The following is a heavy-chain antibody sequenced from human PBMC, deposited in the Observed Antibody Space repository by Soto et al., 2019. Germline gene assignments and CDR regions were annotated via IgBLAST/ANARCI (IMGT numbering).Heavy chain of an antibody. J-gene: IGHJ3*02. CDR3: ARHVAYCGGDCSPGAFDI. D-gene: IGHD2-21*02. CDR2: IYYSGST. CDR1: GGSISSSSYY. Sequence: QLQLQESGPGLVKPSETLSLTCTVSGGSISSSSYYWGLLRQPPGKGLEWIGSIYYSGSTYYNPSLKSRVTRYVDTSKNQCSLKLSSVTAADTAVYYCARHVAYCGGDCSPGAFDIWGQGTMVTVSS. V-gene: IGHV4-39*01.